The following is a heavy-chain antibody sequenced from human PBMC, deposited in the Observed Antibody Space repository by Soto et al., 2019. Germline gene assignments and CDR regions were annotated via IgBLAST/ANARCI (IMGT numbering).Heavy chain of an antibody. J-gene: IGHJ4*02. CDR1: GFSFSNYR. CDR3: ARDSGYDYTGYSDY. V-gene: IGHV3-21*06. CDR2: ISDSGSYI. D-gene: IGHD5-12*01. Sequence: EVQLLESGGGLVKPGGSLRLSCGASGFSFSNYRMNWVRQAPGKGLEWVSSISDSGSYINYADSVKGRFVISRDNVKNVLYLQMNSLRAEDTAFYYCARDSGYDYTGYSDYWGQGTQVTVSS.